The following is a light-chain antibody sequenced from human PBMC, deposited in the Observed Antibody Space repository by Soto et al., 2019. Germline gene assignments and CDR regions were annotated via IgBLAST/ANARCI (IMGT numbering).Light chain of an antibody. CDR1: SSNLGGNS. CDR2: DDD. CDR3: GSWDSSMSAYV. V-gene: IGLV1-51*01. J-gene: IGLJ1*01. Sequence: QSVLTQPPSVSSAPGQRVTISCSGSSSNLGGNSVSWYQQLPRTAPNLLIYDDDKRPSGIPDRFSGSKSGTSATLGITGFQTGDEADYYCGSWDSSMSAYVFGTGTKVTV.